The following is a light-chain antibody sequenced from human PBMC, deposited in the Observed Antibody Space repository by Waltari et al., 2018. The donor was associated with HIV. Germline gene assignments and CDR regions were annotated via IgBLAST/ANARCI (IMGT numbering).Light chain of an antibody. CDR3: QAWDSSTDVV. V-gene: IGLV3-1*01. CDR2: QDT. CDR1: KLGNKY. J-gene: IGLJ2*01. Sequence: SYELTQPPSVSVSPGQTASITCSGDKLGNKYACWYQQKPGKSPVLVIYQDTPRPSGIPERFSGSNSGNTATLTVSGTQAMDEADYYWQAWDSSTDVVFGGGTKLTVL.